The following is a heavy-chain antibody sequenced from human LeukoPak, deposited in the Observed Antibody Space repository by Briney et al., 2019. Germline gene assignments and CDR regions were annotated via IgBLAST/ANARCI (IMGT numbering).Heavy chain of an antibody. CDR3: ARGQGSYGDY. V-gene: IGHV4-4*02. J-gene: IGHJ4*02. D-gene: IGHD5-18*01. Sequence: SETLSLTCAVSGGSISNGNWWNWVRQPPGKGLEWIGEIYHSGSTNYNPSLRSRVTISVDRSKNQFALKLTSVTAADTAVYCARGQGSYGDYWGQGTLVIVSS. CDR1: GGSISNGNW. CDR2: IYHSGST.